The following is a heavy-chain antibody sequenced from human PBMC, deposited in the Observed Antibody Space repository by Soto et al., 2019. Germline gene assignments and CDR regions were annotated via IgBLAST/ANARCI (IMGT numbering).Heavy chain of an antibody. CDR1: GFTFSSYA. V-gene: IGHV3-30-3*01. CDR2: ISYDGSNK. D-gene: IGHD6-13*01. Sequence: AGGSLRLSCAASGFTFSSYAMHWVRQAPGKGLEWVAVISYDGSNKYYADSVKGRFTISRDNSKNTLYLQMNSLRAEDTAVYYCARDLSSSWLYYYGMDVWGQGTTVTVSS. CDR3: ARDLSSSWLYYYGMDV. J-gene: IGHJ6*02.